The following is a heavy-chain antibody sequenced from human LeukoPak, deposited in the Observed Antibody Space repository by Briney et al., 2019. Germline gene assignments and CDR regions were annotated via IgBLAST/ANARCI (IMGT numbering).Heavy chain of an antibody. V-gene: IGHV4-39*07. CDR2: IYYSGST. CDR1: GGSISSSSYY. J-gene: IGHJ4*02. Sequence: SETLSLTCTVSGGSISSSSYYWGWIRQPPGKGLEWIGSIYYSGSTYYNPSLKSRVAISVDTSKNQFSLKLSSVTAADTAVYYCARGLGDFWSGYSFYFDYWGQGTLVTVSS. D-gene: IGHD3-3*01. CDR3: ARGLGDFWSGYSFYFDY.